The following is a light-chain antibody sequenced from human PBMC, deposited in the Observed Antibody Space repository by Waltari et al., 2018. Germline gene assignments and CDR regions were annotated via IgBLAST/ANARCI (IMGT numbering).Light chain of an antibody. J-gene: IGKJ1*01. CDR2: AAS. V-gene: IGKV3-20*01. Sequence: EIVLTQSPGTLSLSPGERATLSCRASESVSKYLAWYQQRPGQAPRLLIYAASNRATDIPDRFSGSGSGTNFSLTIRRLEPEDFAVYYCQMYVRLPVTFGQWTKVEIK. CDR3: QMYVRLPVT. CDR1: ESVSKY.